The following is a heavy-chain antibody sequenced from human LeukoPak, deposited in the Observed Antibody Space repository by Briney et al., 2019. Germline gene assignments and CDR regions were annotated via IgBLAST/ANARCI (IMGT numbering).Heavy chain of an antibody. CDR1: GGSISSGGYY. CDR2: IYYSGST. D-gene: IGHD3-9*01. V-gene: IGHV4-31*03. J-gene: IGHJ3*02. CDR3: ARVPYYDILTGYYESAFDI. Sequence: SETLSLTCTVSGGSISSGGYYWSWIRQHPGKGLEWIGYIYYSGSTYYNPSLKSRVIISVDTSKNQFSLKLSSATAADTAVYYCARVPYYDILTGYYESAFDIWGQGTMVTVSS.